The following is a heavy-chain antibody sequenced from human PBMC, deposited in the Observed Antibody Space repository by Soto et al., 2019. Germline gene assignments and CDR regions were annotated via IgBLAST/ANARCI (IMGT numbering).Heavy chain of an antibody. V-gene: IGHV1-69*12. CDR1: GGTFSSYA. J-gene: IGHJ4*02. D-gene: IGHD1-26*01. CDR3: ARGRYSGSYHPLDS. CDR2: IIPIFVTA. Sequence: QVQLVQSGAEVKKPRSSVKVSCKASGGTFSSYAISWLRQAPGQGLAWMGGIIPIFVTANYAQTFQGRITITADGSTSAAQMERRSLRSEDTAVYYCARGRYSGSYHPLDSWGQGSLVSVSS.